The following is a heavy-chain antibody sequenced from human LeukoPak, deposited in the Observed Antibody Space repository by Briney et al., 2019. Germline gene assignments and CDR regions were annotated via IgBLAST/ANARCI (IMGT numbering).Heavy chain of an antibody. CDR1: GFTLSSNY. D-gene: IGHD1-7*01. CDR2: IYSGGST. V-gene: IGHV3-53*01. CDR3: ARSLNWSYGPFDY. J-gene: IGHJ4*02. Sequence: PGGSLTLSCAVSGFTLSSNYMSWVRQAPGKGLEWVSVIYSGGSTYYADSVKGRFTISRDNSKNTLYLQMNSLRAEDTAVYYCARSLNWSYGPFDYWGQGTLVTVSS.